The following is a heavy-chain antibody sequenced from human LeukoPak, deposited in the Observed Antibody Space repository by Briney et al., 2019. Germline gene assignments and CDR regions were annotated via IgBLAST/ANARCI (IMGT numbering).Heavy chain of an antibody. D-gene: IGHD6-19*01. CDR2: INPSGGST. CDR3: ARDRKDSSGWPGY. V-gene: IGHV1-46*01. J-gene: IGHJ4*02. Sequence: ASVKVSCKASGYTFTSYYMHWVRQAPGQGLEWMGIINPSGGSTSYAQKFQGRVTMTTDTSTSTAYMELRSLRSDDTAVYYCARDRKDSSGWPGYWGQGTLVTVSS. CDR1: GYTFTSYY.